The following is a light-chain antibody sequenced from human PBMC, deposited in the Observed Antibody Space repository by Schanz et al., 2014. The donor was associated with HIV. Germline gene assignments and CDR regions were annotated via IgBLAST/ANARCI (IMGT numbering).Light chain of an antibody. CDR3: QQYNILYT. V-gene: IGKV1-5*01. J-gene: IGKJ2*01. Sequence: DIQMTQFPSSLSASVGDRVTITCRASQSITDSLAWYQQKPGKAPKLLIYSASSLHSGVPLRFSGSGSGTDFTLTINGLQPDDFATYYCQQYNILYTFGQGTKLEI. CDR2: SAS. CDR1: QSITDS.